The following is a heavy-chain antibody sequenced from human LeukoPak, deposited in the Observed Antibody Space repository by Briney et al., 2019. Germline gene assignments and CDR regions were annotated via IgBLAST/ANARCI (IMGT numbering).Heavy chain of an antibody. Sequence: GGSLRLSCSASGFTFSSYAMSWVRQAPGKGLEWVSSITTSGDVTHNTDPVKGRFSISRDNSKNTHYLQMNSLRAEDTAIYYCARARRGYYYDNWGQGTLVTVSS. CDR3: ARARRGYYYDN. V-gene: IGHV3-23*01. CDR1: GFTFSSYA. D-gene: IGHD2-15*01. J-gene: IGHJ4*02. CDR2: ITTSGDVT.